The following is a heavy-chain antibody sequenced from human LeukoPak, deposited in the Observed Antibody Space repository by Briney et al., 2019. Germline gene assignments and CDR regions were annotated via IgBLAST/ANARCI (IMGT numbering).Heavy chain of an antibody. V-gene: IGHV4-4*02. CDR1: GGSISSSNW. D-gene: IGHD1-1*01. J-gene: IGHJ6*03. Sequence: SETLSLTCAVSGGSISSSNWWSWVRQPPGKGLEWIGEIYHSGSTNYNPSLKSRVTISVDKSKNQFSLKLSSVTAADTAVYYCARVLTTGTTNYYYYMDVWGKGTTVTVSS. CDR3: ARVLTTGTTNYYYYMDV. CDR2: IYHSGST.